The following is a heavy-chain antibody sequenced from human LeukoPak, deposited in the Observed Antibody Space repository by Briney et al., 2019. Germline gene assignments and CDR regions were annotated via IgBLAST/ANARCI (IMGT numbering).Heavy chain of an antibody. V-gene: IGHV3-11*04. Sequence: GRSLRLSCAASGFTFSDCYMSWIRQTPGKGLEWVSYISSSGNTIYYADSVRGRFTISRDSAKNSLYLQMSSLRAEDTAVYYCARDRGGNDFWSGYYSNWFDPWGQGTLVTVSS. CDR1: GFTFSDCY. J-gene: IGHJ5*02. CDR2: ISSSGNTI. D-gene: IGHD3-3*01. CDR3: ARDRGGNDFWSGYYSNWFDP.